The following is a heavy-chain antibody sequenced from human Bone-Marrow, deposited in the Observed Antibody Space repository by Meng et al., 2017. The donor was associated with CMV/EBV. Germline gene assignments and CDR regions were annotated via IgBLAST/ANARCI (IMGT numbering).Heavy chain of an antibody. D-gene: IGHD1-26*01. CDR3: ARGTRLYSGSSGY. J-gene: IGHJ4*02. CDR1: GYTFTSYD. V-gene: IGHV1-8*03. Sequence: SVKVSCKASGYTFTSYDINWVRQATGQGLEWMGWMNPNSGNTGYAQKFQGRVTITRNTSISTAYMELSSLRSEDTAVYYCARGTRLYSGSSGYWGQGTLVTVSS. CDR2: MNPNSGNT.